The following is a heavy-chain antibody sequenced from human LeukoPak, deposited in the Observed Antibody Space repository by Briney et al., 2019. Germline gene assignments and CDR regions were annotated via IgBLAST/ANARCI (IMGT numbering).Heavy chain of an antibody. CDR2: INHSGST. V-gene: IGHV4-34*01. CDR1: GGSFSGYY. CDR3: AREKMRYYYDSSGYYRRSGPTNYFDY. J-gene: IGHJ4*02. D-gene: IGHD3-22*01. Sequence: SETLSLTCAVYGGSFSGYYWSWIRQPPGKGLEWIGEINHSGSTKYNPSLKSRVTISVGTSKNQFSLKLSSVTAADTAVYYCAREKMRYYYDSSGYYRRSGPTNYFDYWGQGTLVTVSS.